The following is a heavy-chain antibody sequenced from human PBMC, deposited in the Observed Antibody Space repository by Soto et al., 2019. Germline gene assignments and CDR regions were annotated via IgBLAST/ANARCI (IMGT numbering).Heavy chain of an antibody. Sequence: SETLSLTCAVYGGSFSGYYWSWIRQPPGKGLEWIGEINHSGSTNYNPSLKSRVTISVDTSKNQFSLKLSSVTAADTAVYYCARGLNNRKTDYWGQGTLVTVSS. CDR3: ARGLNNRKTDY. CDR2: INHSGST. CDR1: GGSFSGYY. V-gene: IGHV4-34*01. J-gene: IGHJ4*02.